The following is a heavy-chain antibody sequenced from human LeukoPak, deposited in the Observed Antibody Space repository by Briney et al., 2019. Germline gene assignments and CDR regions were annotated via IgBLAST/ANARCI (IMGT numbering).Heavy chain of an antibody. CDR1: VFTFSRYG. CDR2: ISYDGSNK. V-gene: IGHV3-30*18. CDR3: AKGHVPLFDY. D-gene: IGHD2-2*01. Sequence: PRGSLRLSCAASVFTFSRYGMHWVRQAPGKGLEWVAVISYDGSNKYYADSVKGRFNISRDNSKNTLYLQMNSLRAEDTAVYYCAKGHVPLFDYWGQGTLVTVSS. J-gene: IGHJ4*02.